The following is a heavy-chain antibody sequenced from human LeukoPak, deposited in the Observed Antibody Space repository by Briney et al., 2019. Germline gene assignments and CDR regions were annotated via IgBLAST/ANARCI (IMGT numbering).Heavy chain of an antibody. D-gene: IGHD6-13*01. CDR2: ISGSGAGT. Sequence: PGGSLRLSCAVSGFTFSSYAMNWVRQAPGKGLEWFSGISGSGAGTYYADSVKGRFTISRDNSKNTLYLQMNSLRAEDTAVYYCAKDSEIAAAGSYWYFDLWGRGTLVTVSS. CDR1: GFTFSSYA. J-gene: IGHJ2*01. V-gene: IGHV3-23*01. CDR3: AKDSEIAAAGSYWYFDL.